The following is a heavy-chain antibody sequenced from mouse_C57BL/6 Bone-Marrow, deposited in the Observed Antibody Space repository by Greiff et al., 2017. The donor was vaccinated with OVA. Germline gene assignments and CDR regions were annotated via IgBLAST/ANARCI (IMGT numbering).Heavy chain of an antibody. CDR2: IDPSDSYT. CDR1: GYTFTSYW. CDR3: ARRGGY. V-gene: IGHV1-59*01. J-gene: IGHJ2*01. Sequence: QVQLQQPGAELVRPGTSVKLSCKASGYTFTSYWMPWVKQRPGQGLEWIGVIDPSDSYTNYNQKFKGKATLTVDTSSSTAYMQLSSLTSEDSAVYYCARRGGYWGQGTTLTVSS.